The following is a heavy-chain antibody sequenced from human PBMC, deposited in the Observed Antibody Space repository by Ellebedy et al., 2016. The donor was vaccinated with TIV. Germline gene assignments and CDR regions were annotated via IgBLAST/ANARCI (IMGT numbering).Heavy chain of an antibody. V-gene: IGHV3-21*01. CDR3: SSDSRGAGAYETI. D-gene: IGHD5-12*01. J-gene: IGHJ4*02. CDR2: FSDTSI. CDR1: GFVFSSYT. Sequence: GESLKISCAASGFVFSSYTMNWVRQAPGKGLEWVSFFSDTSIYYAHAVEGRFTISRDNAKNSLYLQMNSLGADDTALSYCSSDSRGAGAYETIWGQGTLVTVSS.